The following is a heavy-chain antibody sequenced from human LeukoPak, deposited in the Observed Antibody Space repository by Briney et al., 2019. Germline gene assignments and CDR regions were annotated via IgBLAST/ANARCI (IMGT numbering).Heavy chain of an antibody. D-gene: IGHD2-8*01. CDR3: ARRKDCTNGVCRTDY. J-gene: IGHJ4*02. CDR2: IYYRGTT. CDR1: GGSISSSGYY. Sequence: SETLSLTCTVSGGSISSSGYYWGWIRQPPGKGLEWIGTIYYRGTTYYNPSLKSRVTISVDTSKNQFSLKLSSVTAADTAVYYCARRKDCTNGVCRTDYWGQGTLVTVSS. V-gene: IGHV4-39*01.